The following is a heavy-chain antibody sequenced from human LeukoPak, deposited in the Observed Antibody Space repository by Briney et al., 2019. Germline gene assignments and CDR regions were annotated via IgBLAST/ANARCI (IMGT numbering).Heavy chain of an antibody. CDR3: AREAPLLWFGELFHYFDY. D-gene: IGHD3-10*01. V-gene: IGHV1-2*02. Sequence: ASVKVSCKASGYTFTGYYMHWVRQAPGQGLEWMGWINPNSGGTNYAQKFQGRVTMTRDTSISTAYMELSRLRSDDTAVYYCAREAPLLWFGELFHYFDYWGQGTLVTVSS. J-gene: IGHJ4*02. CDR2: INPNSGGT. CDR1: GYTFTGYY.